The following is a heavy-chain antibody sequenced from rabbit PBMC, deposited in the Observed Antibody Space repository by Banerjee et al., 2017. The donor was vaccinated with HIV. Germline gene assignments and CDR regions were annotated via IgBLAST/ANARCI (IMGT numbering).Heavy chain of an antibody. CDR3: VRDWASGSGPYYFNL. CDR1: GFDFSSYY. J-gene: IGHJ4*01. CDR2: IYAGSSSNT. V-gene: IGHV1S7*01. D-gene: IGHD1-1*01. Sequence: QSLVESGGGLVQPGGSLKLSCKASGFDFSSYYMSWVRQAPGKGLEWIGFIYAGSSSNTYYASWVNGRFTISSNTNQNTVSLQLNSLTAADTATYFCVRDWASGSGPYYFNLWGPGTLVTVS.